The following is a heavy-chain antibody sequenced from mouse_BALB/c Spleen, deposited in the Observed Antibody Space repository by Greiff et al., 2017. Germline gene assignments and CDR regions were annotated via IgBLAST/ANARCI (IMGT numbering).Heavy chain of an antibody. V-gene: IGHV1S81*02. Sequence: QVQLQQPGAELVKPGASVKLSCKASGYTFTSYWMHWVKQRPGQGLEWIGEINPSNGRTNYNEKFKSKATLTVDKSSSTAYMQLSSLTSEDSAVYYCARYEYDFDYWGQGTTLTVSS. CDR1: GYTFTSYW. J-gene: IGHJ2*01. D-gene: IGHD2-4*01. CDR2: INPSNGRT. CDR3: ARYEYDFDY.